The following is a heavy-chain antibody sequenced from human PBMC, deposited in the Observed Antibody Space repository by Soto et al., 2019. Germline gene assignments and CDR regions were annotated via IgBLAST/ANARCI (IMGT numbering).Heavy chain of an antibody. Sequence: SETLSLTCTVSGGSISSSSYYWGWIRQPPGKGLEWIGSIYYSGSTYYNPSLKSRVTISVDTSKNQFSLKLSSVTAADTAVYYCARRGRGSIVLRTLTARPFDYWGQGTLVTVSS. J-gene: IGHJ4*02. CDR2: IYYSGST. CDR3: ARRGRGSIVLRTLTARPFDY. V-gene: IGHV4-39*01. CDR1: GGSISSSSYY. D-gene: IGHD2-8*01.